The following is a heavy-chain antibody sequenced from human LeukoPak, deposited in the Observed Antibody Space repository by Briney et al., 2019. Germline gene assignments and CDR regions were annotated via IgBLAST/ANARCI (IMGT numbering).Heavy chain of an antibody. Sequence: GRSLRLSCAASGFTFSSYAMHWVRQAPGKGLEWVAVIWYDGTNTYYADSVKGRFTISRDNSKNTLYLQMNSLRAEDTAVYYCARDFCSGGSCYPDAFDIWGQGTMVTVSS. V-gene: IGHV3-33*01. CDR2: IWYDGTNT. J-gene: IGHJ3*02. D-gene: IGHD2-15*01. CDR3: ARDFCSGGSCYPDAFDI. CDR1: GFTFSSYA.